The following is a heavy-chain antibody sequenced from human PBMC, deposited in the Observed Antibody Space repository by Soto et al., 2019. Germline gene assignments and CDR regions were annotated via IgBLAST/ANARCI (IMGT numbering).Heavy chain of an antibody. J-gene: IGHJ3*02. CDR3: ARERTRYGAFDI. CDR1: GFTFSSYS. Sequence: EVQLVESGGGLVKPGGSLRLSCAASGFTFSSYSMNWVRQAPGKGLEWVSSISSSSSYIYYADSVKGRFTISRDNAKNSLYLQMNSLRAEDTAVYYCARERTRYGAFDIWGQGTMVTVSS. D-gene: IGHD1-1*01. CDR2: ISSSSSYI. V-gene: IGHV3-21*01.